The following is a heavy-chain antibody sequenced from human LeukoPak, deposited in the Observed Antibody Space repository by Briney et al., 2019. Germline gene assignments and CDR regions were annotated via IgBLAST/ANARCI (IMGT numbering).Heavy chain of an antibody. CDR2: ISSDGSIK. CDR1: KFIFSHYG. V-gene: IGHV3-30*18. J-gene: IGHJ4*02. Sequence: GGSLRLSCTASKFIFSHYGMQWVRQAPGKGLEWVAVISSDGSIKDYADSVKGRFTLSRDNSINTVDLQMNSLRAEDTAVYYCVKEYHSRGFGAYFDYWGQGTLVTVSS. CDR3: VKEYHSRGFGAYFDY. D-gene: IGHD3-3*01.